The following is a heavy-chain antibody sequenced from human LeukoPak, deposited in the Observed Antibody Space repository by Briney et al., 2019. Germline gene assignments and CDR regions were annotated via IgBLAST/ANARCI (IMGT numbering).Heavy chain of an antibody. CDR2: INAGNGNT. D-gene: IGHD2-21*02. CDR1: GSTFTNYA. V-gene: IGHV1-3*01. Sequence: GASVKPSCKASGSTFTNYALHWVREAPGQRPEWMGWINAGNGNTKYSQRFQRRIIITRDKSASTAYIELSSLTSEETSVYYCARGICSAHRADYYSDHWGQGTLVTVSS. J-gene: IGHJ4*02. CDR3: ARGICSAHRADYYSDH.